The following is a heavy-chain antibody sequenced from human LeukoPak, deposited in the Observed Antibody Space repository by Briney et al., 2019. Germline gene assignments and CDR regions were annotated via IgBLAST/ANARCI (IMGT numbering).Heavy chain of an antibody. Sequence: PGRSLRLSCAASGFTFDDYAMHWVRQAPGKGLEWVSGISWNSGSIGYADSVKGRFTISRDNAKNSLYLQMNSLRAEDTALYYCAKANRPSFGATDFDYWGQGTLVTVSS. J-gene: IGHJ4*02. CDR3: AKANRPSFGATDFDY. CDR1: GFTFDDYA. CDR2: ISWNSGSI. D-gene: IGHD3-3*01. V-gene: IGHV3-9*01.